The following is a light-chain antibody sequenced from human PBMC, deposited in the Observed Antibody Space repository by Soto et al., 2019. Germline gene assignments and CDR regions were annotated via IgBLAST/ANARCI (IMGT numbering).Light chain of an antibody. Sequence: HSVLTQPASVSGSPAQSVTISCTGTRSDFGSYKFVSWYQHHPGTVPKVIIYETSKRPSGVSDRFSGSKSGNTASLTISGLQAEDEADYYCFSFTSTNTHVFGSGTKVTVL. CDR1: RSDFGSYKF. CDR3: FSFTSTNTHV. V-gene: IGLV2-23*01. CDR2: ETS. J-gene: IGLJ1*01.